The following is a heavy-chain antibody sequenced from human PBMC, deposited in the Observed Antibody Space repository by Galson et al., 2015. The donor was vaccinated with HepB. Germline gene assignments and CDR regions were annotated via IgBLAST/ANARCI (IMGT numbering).Heavy chain of an antibody. CDR2: ITGGDGNT. V-gene: IGHV3-23*01. D-gene: IGHD5-24*01. CDR1: GFIFRNFA. CDR3: AKDQGWSLGYMFPGVY. Sequence: SLRLSCAASGFIFRNFAMSWFRQAPGKGLEWVSGITGGDGNTYYADSVKGRFTISRDNSKNTLSLQMNSLRVEDTALYYCAKDQGWSLGYMFPGVYWGQGTLVTVSS. J-gene: IGHJ4*02.